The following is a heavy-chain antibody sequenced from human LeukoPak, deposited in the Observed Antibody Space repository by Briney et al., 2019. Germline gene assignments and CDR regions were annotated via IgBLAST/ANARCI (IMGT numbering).Heavy chain of an antibody. CDR2: ISYDGSNK. CDR3: AKHWEVDS. D-gene: IGHD1-26*01. V-gene: IGHV3-30*18. J-gene: IGHJ4*02. Sequence: GRSLRLSCAAPGFTFSNYGMHWVRQAPGKGLEWVALISYDGSNKYYADSVKGRFTISRDNSKNTLYLQMNSLRAEDTAVYYRAKHWEVDSWGQGTLVTVSS. CDR1: GFTFSNYG.